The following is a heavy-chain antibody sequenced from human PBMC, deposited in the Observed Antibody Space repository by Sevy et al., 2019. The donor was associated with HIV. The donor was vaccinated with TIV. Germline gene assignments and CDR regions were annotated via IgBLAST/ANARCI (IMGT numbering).Heavy chain of an antibody. CDR1: GFTFGDYA. D-gene: IGHD5-12*01. V-gene: IGHV3-49*03. CDR3: TRYDGYNGPYYYGVDV. CDR2: IRSKIYGGTT. Sequence: GGSLRLSCTGSGFTFGDYAMSWFRQAPGKGLEWVGFIRSKIYGGTTEYAASVKGRFTISRDDSKSIAYLQMNSPKTEDTAVYYCTRYDGYNGPYYYGVDVWGQGTTVTVSS. J-gene: IGHJ6*02.